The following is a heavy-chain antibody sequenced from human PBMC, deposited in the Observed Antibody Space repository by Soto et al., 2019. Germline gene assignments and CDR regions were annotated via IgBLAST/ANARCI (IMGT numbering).Heavy chain of an antibody. J-gene: IGHJ5*02. D-gene: IGHD3-22*01. Sequence: PSETLSLTCSVSGDSVKSSYWAWIRQSPGRALEWVGYVFDFGSTGYHPSPKDRLTISMDTSKNQVSLKLRSVTVADTAIYYCARLIEGYPPHNYFDPWGQGTLVTVSS. CDR1: GDSVKSSY. CDR3: ARLIEGYPPHNYFDP. CDR2: VFDFGST. V-gene: IGHV4-59*02.